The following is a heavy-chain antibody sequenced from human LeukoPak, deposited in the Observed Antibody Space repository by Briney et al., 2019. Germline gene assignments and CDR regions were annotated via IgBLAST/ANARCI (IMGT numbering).Heavy chain of an antibody. CDR3: AREGSYGDSDY. Sequence: PGGSLRLSCAASGFTFSSYGMHWVRQAPGKGLEYVSATNSNGGSTYYANSVKGRFTISRDNSKNTLYLQMGSLRAEDMAVYYCAREGSYGDSDYWGQGTLVTVSS. CDR2: TNSNGGST. CDR1: GFTFSSYG. D-gene: IGHD5-18*01. V-gene: IGHV3-64*01. J-gene: IGHJ4*02.